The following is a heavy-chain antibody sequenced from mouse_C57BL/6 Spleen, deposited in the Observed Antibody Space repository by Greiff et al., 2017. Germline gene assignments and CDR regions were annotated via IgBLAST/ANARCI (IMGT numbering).Heavy chain of an antibody. J-gene: IGHJ1*03. D-gene: IGHD1-1*01. V-gene: IGHV1-66*01. CDR3: ANYGSSSSYWYFDV. CDR1: GYSFTSYY. CDR2: IYPGSGNT. Sequence: QVQLQQSGPELVKPGASVKISCKASGYSFTSYYIHWVKQRPGQGLEWIGWIYPGSGNTKYNEKFKGKATLTADTSSSTAYMQLSSLTSEDSAVYYCANYGSSSSYWYFDVWGTGTTVTVSS.